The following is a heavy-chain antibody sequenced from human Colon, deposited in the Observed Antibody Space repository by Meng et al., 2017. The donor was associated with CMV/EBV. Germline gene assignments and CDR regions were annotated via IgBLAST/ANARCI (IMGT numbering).Heavy chain of an antibody. CDR3: AKDSQQQLVLTLYYYCGMDV. CDR2: IRYDGSKK. J-gene: IGHJ6*02. D-gene: IGHD6-13*01. V-gene: IGHV3-30*02. CDR1: GFTFSTYG. Sequence: GGSLRLSCAASGFTFSTYGMHWVRQAPGKGLEWMAFIRYDGSKKYYADSVKGRFTISRDNSKNTLYLQMNSLRAEDTAVYYCAKDSQQQLVLTLYYYCGMDVWGQGTTVTVSS.